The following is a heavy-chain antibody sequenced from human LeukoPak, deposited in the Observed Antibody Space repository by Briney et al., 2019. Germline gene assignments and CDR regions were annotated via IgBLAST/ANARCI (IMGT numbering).Heavy chain of an antibody. V-gene: IGHV3-33*01. J-gene: IGHJ4*02. CDR2: IWYDGSDK. CDR3: ARDRVLHYFDY. D-gene: IGHD3-16*01. Sequence: GGSLRLSCAASGFTFSSHGMHWVRQAPGKGLEWVAVIWYDGSDKYYADSVKGRFTISRDNSKNTLYLQMTSLRADDTAVYYCARDRVLHYFDYWGQGTLVTVSS. CDR1: GFTFSSHG.